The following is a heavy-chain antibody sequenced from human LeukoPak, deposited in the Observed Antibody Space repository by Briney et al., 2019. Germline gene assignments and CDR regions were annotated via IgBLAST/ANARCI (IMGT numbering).Heavy chain of an antibody. CDR2: ISAYNGNT. D-gene: IGHD5-12*01. V-gene: IGHV1-18*01. Sequence: ASVKVSCKASGYTFTNYGITWVRQAPGQGLEWMGWISAYNGNTNYAQKLQGRVTMTTDTSTSTAYMALRSLRSDDTAVYYCARELIVATAWDYWGQGTLVTVSS. CDR3: ARELIVATAWDY. CDR1: GYTFTNYG. J-gene: IGHJ4*02.